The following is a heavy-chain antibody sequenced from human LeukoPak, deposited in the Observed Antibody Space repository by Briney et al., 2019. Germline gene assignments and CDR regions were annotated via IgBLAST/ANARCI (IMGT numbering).Heavy chain of an antibody. CDR1: GGSISSSSYY. CDR3: AHPIGMTLGAFDI. J-gene: IGHJ3*02. D-gene: IGHD4/OR15-4a*01. V-gene: IGHV4-39*07. Sequence: SETLSLTCTVSGGSISSSSYYWGWIRQPPGKGLEWIGSIYYSGSTYYNPSLKSRVTISVDTSKNQFSLKLSSVTAADTAVYYCAHPIGMTLGAFDIWGQGTMVTVSS. CDR2: IYYSGST.